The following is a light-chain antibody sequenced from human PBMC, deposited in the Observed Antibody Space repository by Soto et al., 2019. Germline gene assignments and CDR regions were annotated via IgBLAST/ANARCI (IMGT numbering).Light chain of an antibody. V-gene: IGLV2-14*03. J-gene: IGLJ1*01. CDR3: RSYTGSSTYV. CDR2: DVS. CDR1: ISDVGGYNY. Sequence: QSALTQPASVSGSPGQSITISCTGTISDVGGYNYVSWYQQHPGKAPKLMIFDVSNRPSGVSNRFSGSKSGYTASLTISGLQAEDEADYYCRSYTGSSTYVFGTGTKVTVL.